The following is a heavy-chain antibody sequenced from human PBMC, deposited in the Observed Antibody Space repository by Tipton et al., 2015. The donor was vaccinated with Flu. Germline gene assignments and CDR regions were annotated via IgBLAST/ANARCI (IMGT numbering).Heavy chain of an antibody. D-gene: IGHD4-11*01. Sequence: TLSLTCTVSGGPISIGSYYWTWIRQRPGKGLEWIASKYYGGSTFYSPSLKSRVTISIDTSKNHFSLKMKSLTATDMAVYYCARRDYSNYVSDPKNWFDPWGQGILVTVSS. CDR1: GGPISIGSYY. V-gene: IGHV4-31*03. CDR2: KYYGGST. J-gene: IGHJ5*02. CDR3: ARRDYSNYVSDPKNWFDP.